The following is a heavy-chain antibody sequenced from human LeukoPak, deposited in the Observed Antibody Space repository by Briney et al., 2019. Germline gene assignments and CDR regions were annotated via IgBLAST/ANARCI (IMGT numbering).Heavy chain of an antibody. J-gene: IGHJ4*02. CDR1: GYTFTSYG. Sequence: ASVKVSCKASGYTFTSYGISWVRQAPGQGLEWMGWINPNSGGTNYAQKFQGRVTMTRDTSISTAYMELSRLGSDDTAVYYCARDVQGQRLKDYWGQGTLVTVSS. V-gene: IGHV1-2*02. CDR2: INPNSGGT. D-gene: IGHD6-25*01. CDR3: ARDVQGQRLKDY.